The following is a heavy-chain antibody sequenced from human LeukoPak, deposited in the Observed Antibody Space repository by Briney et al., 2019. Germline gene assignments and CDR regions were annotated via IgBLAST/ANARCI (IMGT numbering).Heavy chain of an antibody. CDR2: ISYDGSNK. J-gene: IGHJ3*02. CDR1: GFTFSSYA. CDR3: AREAYCSSTSCSGGAFDI. V-gene: IGHV3-30*14. Sequence: GGSLRLSCAASGFTFSSYAMHWVRQAPGKGLEWVAVISYDGSNKYYADSVKGRFTISRDNSKNTLYLQMNSLRDEDTAVYYCAREAYCSSTSCSGGAFDIWGQGTMVTVSS. D-gene: IGHD2-2*01.